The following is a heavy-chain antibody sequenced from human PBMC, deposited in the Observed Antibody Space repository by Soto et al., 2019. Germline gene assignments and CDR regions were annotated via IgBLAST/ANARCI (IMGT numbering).Heavy chain of an antibody. D-gene: IGHD2-21*02. CDR1: GGSISSYY. Sequence: PSETLSLTCTVSGGSISSYYWSWIRQPPGKGLEWIGYIYYSGSTNYNPSLKSRVTISVDTSKNQFSLKLSSVTAADTAVYYCARQGHAVVTTWVDGMDVWGQGTTVTVSS. J-gene: IGHJ6*02. CDR2: IYYSGST. CDR3: ARQGHAVVTTWVDGMDV. V-gene: IGHV4-59*08.